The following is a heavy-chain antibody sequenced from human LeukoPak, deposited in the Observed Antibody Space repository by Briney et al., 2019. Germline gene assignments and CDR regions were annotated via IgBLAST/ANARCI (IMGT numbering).Heavy chain of an antibody. CDR2: IYYSGST. CDR1: GGSISSYY. J-gene: IGHJ6*02. V-gene: IGHV4-59*01. D-gene: IGHD2-2*01. Sequence: SETLSLTCTVSGGSISSYYWSWIRQPPGKGLEWIGYIYYSGSTNYNPSLKSRATISVDTSKNQFSLKLSSVTAADTAVYYCARGVPAAISYYYYGMDVWGQGTTVTVSS. CDR3: ARGVPAAISYYYYGMDV.